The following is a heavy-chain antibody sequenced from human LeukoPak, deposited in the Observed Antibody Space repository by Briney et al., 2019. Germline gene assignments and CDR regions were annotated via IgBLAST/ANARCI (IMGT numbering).Heavy chain of an antibody. CDR3: ARDSSEMATIPGGYYYYYYMDV. Sequence: SETLSLTCTVSGGSISSYYWSWIRQPLGKGLEWIGYIYYSGSTNYNPSLKSRVTISVDTSKNQFSLKLSSVTAADTAVYYCARDSSEMATIPGGYYYYYYMDVWGKGTTVTVSS. J-gene: IGHJ6*03. V-gene: IGHV4-59*01. CDR2: IYYSGST. D-gene: IGHD5-24*01. CDR1: GGSISSYY.